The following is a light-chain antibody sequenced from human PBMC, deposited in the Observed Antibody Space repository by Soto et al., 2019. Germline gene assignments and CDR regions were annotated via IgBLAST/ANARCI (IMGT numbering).Light chain of an antibody. CDR1: QGISNY. Sequence: DIQMTQSPSSLSASVGDRVTITCRASQGISNYLAWYQQIPGKVPKLLISAASTLQSGVPSRFSGSGYGTDFTRTISSLQPEDVATYYCQKYTNVPAFGGGTKVEIK. J-gene: IGKJ4*01. CDR3: QKYTNVPA. V-gene: IGKV1-27*01. CDR2: AAS.